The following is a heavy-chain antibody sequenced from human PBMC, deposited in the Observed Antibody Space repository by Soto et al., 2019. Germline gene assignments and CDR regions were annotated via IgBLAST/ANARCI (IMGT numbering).Heavy chain of an antibody. Sequence: SETLSLTCAVYGRSFSGYYWSWIRQPPGKGLEWIGEINHSGSTNYNPSLKSRVTISVDTSKNQFSLKLSSVTAADTAVYYCARGGRQQGTDGYYMDVWGKGTTVTVSS. CDR1: GRSFSGYY. J-gene: IGHJ6*03. CDR3: ARGGRQQGTDGYYMDV. CDR2: INHSGST. D-gene: IGHD6-13*01. V-gene: IGHV4-34*01.